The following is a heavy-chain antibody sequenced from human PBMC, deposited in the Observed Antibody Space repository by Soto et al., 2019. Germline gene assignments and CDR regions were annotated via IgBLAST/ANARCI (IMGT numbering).Heavy chain of an antibody. CDR3: ARVGYCRSTGCTALDY. CDR1: GGTISSYQ. D-gene: IGHD2-2*01. V-gene: IGHV4-59*01. Sequence: ASETLSLTCSVSGGTISSYQWSWIRQSPGRGLEWIGYVYYSGSTKYNPSLQSRVTISVDTSRNQFSLKVRSVTAADTAVYYCARVGYCRSTGCTALDYWGQGIPVTVSS. J-gene: IGHJ4*02. CDR2: VYYSGST.